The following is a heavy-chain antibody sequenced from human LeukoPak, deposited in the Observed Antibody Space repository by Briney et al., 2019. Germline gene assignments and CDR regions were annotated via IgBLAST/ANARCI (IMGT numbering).Heavy chain of an antibody. CDR1: GYSFTSYW. Sequence: GESLKISCKGSGYSFTSYWIGWVRQMPGKGLEGMGIIYPGDSDTRYSPSFQGQVTISADKSISTAYLQWSSLKASDTALYYCARTAGPVGYCSSTSCSPTWYDPCDQGTLVTVSS. CDR2: IYPGDSDT. J-gene: IGHJ5*02. CDR3: ARTAGPVGYCSSTSCSPTWYDP. D-gene: IGHD2-2*01. V-gene: IGHV5-51*01.